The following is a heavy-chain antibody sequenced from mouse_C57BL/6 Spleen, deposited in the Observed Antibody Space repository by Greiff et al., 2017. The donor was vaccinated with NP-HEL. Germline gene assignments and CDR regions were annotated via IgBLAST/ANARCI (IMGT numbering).Heavy chain of an antibody. D-gene: IGHD1-1*01. V-gene: IGHV1-59*01. Sequence: QVQLQQPGAELVRPGTSVKLSCKASGYTFTSYWMHWVKQRPGQGLEWIGVIDPSDSYTNYNQKFKGKATLPVDTASSTAYMQLSSLTSEDSAVYYCARSLFTTVVATSNWGQGTTLTVSS. CDR3: ARSLFTTVVATSN. CDR2: IDPSDSYT. CDR1: GYTFTSYW. J-gene: IGHJ2*01.